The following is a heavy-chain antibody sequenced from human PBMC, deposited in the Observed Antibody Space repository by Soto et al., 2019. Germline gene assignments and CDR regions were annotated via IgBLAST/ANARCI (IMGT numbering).Heavy chain of an antibody. CDR2: INHSGST. CDR1: GGSFSDHY. D-gene: IGHD3-10*01. CDR3: ARGTYDSRGGTSSAFDY. V-gene: IGHV4-34*01. Sequence: QVQLQQWGAGLLKPSETLSLTCAVYGGSFSDHYWSWSWIRQPPGKGLECIGEINHSGSTNYNPSLKTRVTISVDTSKNQFSLKLSSVTAADTAVYYCARGTYDSRGGTSSAFDYWGQGTLVTVSS. J-gene: IGHJ4*02.